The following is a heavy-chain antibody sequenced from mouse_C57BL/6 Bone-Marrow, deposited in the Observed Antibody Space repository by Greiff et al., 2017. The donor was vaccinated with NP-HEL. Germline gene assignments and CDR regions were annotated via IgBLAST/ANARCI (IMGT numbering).Heavy chain of an antibody. D-gene: IGHD1-1*01. V-gene: IGHV1-54*01. Sequence: QVQLQQSGAELVRPGTSVKVSCKASGYAFTNYLIEWVKQRPGQGLEWIGVINPGSGGTNYNEKFKGKATLTADKSSSTAYMQLSRLTSEDSAVYFCARYYYGGDYWGQGTTLTVSS. CDR3: ARYYYGGDY. J-gene: IGHJ2*01. CDR2: INPGSGGT. CDR1: GYAFTNYL.